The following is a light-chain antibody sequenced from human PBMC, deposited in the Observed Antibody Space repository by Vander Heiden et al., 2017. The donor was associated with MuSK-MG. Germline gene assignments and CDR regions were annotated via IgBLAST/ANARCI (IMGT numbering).Light chain of an antibody. J-gene: IGKJ1*01. Sequence: DVQVTQSPSSLSAAVGDKVTISCRASQSISNFLNWYQQKPGKAPMLLIYAASSLPSGVPSRFSGSGSGTDFTLTISSLQPEDFATYYCQPSDSTPRTFGQGTKVETK. CDR2: AAS. V-gene: IGKV1-39*01. CDR3: QPSDSTPRT. CDR1: QSISNF.